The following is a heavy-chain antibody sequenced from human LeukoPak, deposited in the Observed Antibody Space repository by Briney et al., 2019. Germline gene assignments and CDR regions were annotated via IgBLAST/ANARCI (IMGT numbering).Heavy chain of an antibody. V-gene: IGHV4-59*01. D-gene: IGHD3-10*01. CDR2: IYYSGST. J-gene: IGHJ4*02. CDR3: ARRRQMVREYYFDY. CDR1: GGSISSYY. Sequence: SETLSLTCTVSGGSISSYYWSWIRQPPGKGLEWIGYIYYSGSTNYNPSLRSRVTISVDTSKNQFSLKLSSVTAADTAVYYCARRRQMVREYYFDYWGQGTLVTVSS.